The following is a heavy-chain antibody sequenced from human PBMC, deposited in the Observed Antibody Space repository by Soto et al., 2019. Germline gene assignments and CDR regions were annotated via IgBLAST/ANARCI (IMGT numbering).Heavy chain of an antibody. CDR3: AREGASGFGMDV. J-gene: IGHJ6*02. CDR1: GGSIRSYY. V-gene: IGHV4-4*07. Sequence: PSETLSLTCNVSGGSIRSYYWSWVRQPAGKPLEWIGRIYTSGSTNYNPSLESRVSMSVDTSKNQFSLEVTSVTAADTAVYYCAREGASGFGMDVWGQGTTVTVSS. D-gene: IGHD1-26*01. CDR2: IYTSGST.